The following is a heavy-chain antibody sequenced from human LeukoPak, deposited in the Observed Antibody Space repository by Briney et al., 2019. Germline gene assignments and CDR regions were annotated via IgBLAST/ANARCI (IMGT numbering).Heavy chain of an antibody. V-gene: IGHV3-66*01. D-gene: IGHD3-3*01. CDR1: GFTVSSNF. CDR2: IYSGGSYSGGTT. CDR3: ARGSDDFPHVLDV. J-gene: IGHJ6*02. Sequence: GGSLRLSCAPSGFTVSSNFMNWVRQAPGKGLEWVSVIYSGGSYSGGTTYYADSVKGRFTISRDNSKNTPYLQMNSLRAEDTAVYYCARGSDDFPHVLDVWGQGTTVTVSS.